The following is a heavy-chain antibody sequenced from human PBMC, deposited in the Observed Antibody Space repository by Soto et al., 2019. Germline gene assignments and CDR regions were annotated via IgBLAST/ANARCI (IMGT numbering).Heavy chain of an antibody. J-gene: IGHJ6*01. CDR3: ARVSSSYLGALFMDV. V-gene: IGHV3-23*01. CDR2: IGGSGDRT. Sequence: VRQAPGKGLECVSSIGGSGDRTFYADSVKGRFTISRDNSKNTVYLQMNSLRGEDTALYYCARVSSSYLGALFMDVWGQGT. D-gene: IGHD6-13*01.